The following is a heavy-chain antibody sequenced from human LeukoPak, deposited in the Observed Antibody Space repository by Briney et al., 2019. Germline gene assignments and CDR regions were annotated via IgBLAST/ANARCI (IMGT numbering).Heavy chain of an antibody. Sequence: GGSLRLSCAASGFTFSNYWMSWVRQAPGKGLEWLGNINQDGGEVYYVDSVKGRFTISRDNGKNSLYLQMNSLRADDTAVYYCERDQGSMIVVRPTNWFFDLWGRGTLVTVSS. V-gene: IGHV3-7*01. CDR3: ERDQGSMIVVRPTNWFFDL. CDR2: INQDGGEV. D-gene: IGHD3-22*01. J-gene: IGHJ2*01. CDR1: GFTFSNYW.